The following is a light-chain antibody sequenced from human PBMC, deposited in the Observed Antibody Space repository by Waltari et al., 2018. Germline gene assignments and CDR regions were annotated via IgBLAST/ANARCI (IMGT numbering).Light chain of an antibody. CDR3: QSYDTSLSVV. V-gene: IGLV1-40*01. Sequence: QSVLTQPPSVSGAPGQRVTISCTGGGSNIGAGYDVHWYRQLPGKAPELLISGVNNRPSGGPERFFGSLSGTSASLAITGLQAEDEADYYCQSYDTSLSVVFGGGTKLTV. CDR2: GVN. CDR1: GSNIGAGYD. J-gene: IGLJ2*01.